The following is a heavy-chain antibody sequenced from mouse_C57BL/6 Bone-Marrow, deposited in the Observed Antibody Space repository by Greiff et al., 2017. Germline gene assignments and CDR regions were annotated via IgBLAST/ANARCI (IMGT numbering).Heavy chain of an antibody. CDR3: ARGTYYSNYDAMDY. Sequence: EVQLVESGGDLVKPGGSLKLSCAASGFTFSSYGMSWVRQTPDKRLEWVATISSGGSYTYYPDSVKGRFTISRDNAKTTLYLQMNSLKSEDTAMYYCARGTYYSNYDAMDYWGQGTSVTVSS. V-gene: IGHV5-6*01. D-gene: IGHD2-5*01. CDR1: GFTFSSYG. CDR2: ISSGGSYT. J-gene: IGHJ4*01.